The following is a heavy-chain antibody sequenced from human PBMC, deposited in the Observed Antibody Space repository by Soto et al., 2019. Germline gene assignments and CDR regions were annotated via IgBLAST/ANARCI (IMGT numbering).Heavy chain of an antibody. CDR3: ANTQG. J-gene: IGHJ3*01. Sequence: EVQLLESGGGLVQPGGSLSLSCAASGFTFNSFALIWVRQAPGKGLEWVSGISGSGGSTYFAESVRGRFTISRDNSKNMLYLQMNSLRAEDTAVYYCANTQGWGQGTMVTVSS. CDR1: GFTFNSFA. V-gene: IGHV3-23*01. CDR2: ISGSGGST.